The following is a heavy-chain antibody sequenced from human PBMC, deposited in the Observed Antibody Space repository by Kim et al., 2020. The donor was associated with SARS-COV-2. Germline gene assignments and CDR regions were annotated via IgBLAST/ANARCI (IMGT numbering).Heavy chain of an antibody. V-gene: IGHV7-4-1*02. D-gene: IGHD3-16*01. Sequence: ASVKVSCKASGYTFTNHAINWVRQAPGRGLEWMGWINTDTGSPTYAPDFTGRFVFSLDTSVSTAYLQIRSLEAEDTALYYCARVVWGGYWYIYSWGQGNL. CDR3: ARVVWGGYWYIYS. CDR2: INTDTGSP. CDR1: GYTFTNHA. J-gene: IGHJ4*02.